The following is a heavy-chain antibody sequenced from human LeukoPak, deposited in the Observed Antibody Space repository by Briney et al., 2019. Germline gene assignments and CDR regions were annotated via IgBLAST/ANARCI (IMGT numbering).Heavy chain of an antibody. CDR3: AFPVREPQL. J-gene: IGHJ1*01. D-gene: IGHD3-10*01. CDR1: GFPFSTYY. Sequence: GGSLRLSCTVSGFPFSTYYMAWLRQTAGKGLEWVAMIGNDGSDKYYVGSLKGRFTISRDNAKNSLFLQMSSLTAEDTALYYCAFPVREPQLWGRGTLVTVSS. V-gene: IGHV3-7*01. CDR2: IGNDGSDK.